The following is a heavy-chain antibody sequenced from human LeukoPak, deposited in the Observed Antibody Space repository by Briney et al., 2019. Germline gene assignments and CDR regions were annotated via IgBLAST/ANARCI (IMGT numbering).Heavy chain of an antibody. V-gene: IGHV4-38-2*02. CDR3: ARDSRHGAFDI. CDR2: IYYSGST. Sequence: SETLSLTCSVSGYSISSDYYWGCIRQPPGKGLEWIGFIYYSGSTYYNPSLKSRVTISVDTSKNQFSLKLSSVTAADTAVYYCARDSRHGAFDIWGQGTMVTVSS. J-gene: IGHJ3*02. CDR1: GYSISSDYY.